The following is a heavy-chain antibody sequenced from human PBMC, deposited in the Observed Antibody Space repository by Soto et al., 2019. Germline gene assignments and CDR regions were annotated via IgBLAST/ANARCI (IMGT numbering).Heavy chain of an antibody. CDR2: INPSGGYT. D-gene: IGHD2-21*02. J-gene: IGHJ5*02. CDR3: ARGGGIVVVTAPYDR. CDR1: GYTSTSYY. V-gene: IGHV1-46*03. Sequence: QVQLVQSGAEVKKPGASVKVSCKASGYTSTSYYMNWVRQAPGQGLEWLGIINPSGGYTTYAQRLLGRVTMTSDTSASTVYMELGSLTSEDTPVYYCARGGGIVVVTAPYDRWGQGTLVTVSS.